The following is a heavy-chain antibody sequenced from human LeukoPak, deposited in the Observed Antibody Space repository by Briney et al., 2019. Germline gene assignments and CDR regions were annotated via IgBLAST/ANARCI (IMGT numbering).Heavy chain of an antibody. Sequence: ASVKDSCKASGYTFSGHYMHWVRQAPGEGLEWMGWINPNSGGTNYAQKFQGRVTMTRDTSISTGYMELSRLRSDDTAVYYCAREGGATAGNYYHYGMDVWGQGTTVTVAS. V-gene: IGHV1-2*02. D-gene: IGHD1-26*01. J-gene: IGHJ6*02. CDR1: GYTFSGHY. CDR2: INPNSGGT. CDR3: AREGGATAGNYYHYGMDV.